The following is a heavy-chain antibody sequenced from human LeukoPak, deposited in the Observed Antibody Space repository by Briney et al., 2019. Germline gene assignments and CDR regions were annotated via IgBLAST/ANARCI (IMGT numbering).Heavy chain of an antibody. Sequence: PRCSVSLSYAASGFTYNSYAMSWVHQAPGKGLEWVSVISYNGNYQYNADSVTGRFRVSRDDSQSMLFLQMNSLPPEAAAVYDCARVLGAGYGATNLAYWGQGTLVTVSS. CDR3: ARVLGAGYGATNLAY. CDR2: ISYNGNYQ. J-gene: IGHJ4*02. V-gene: IGHV3-30-3*01. D-gene: IGHD1-26*01. CDR1: GFTYNSYA.